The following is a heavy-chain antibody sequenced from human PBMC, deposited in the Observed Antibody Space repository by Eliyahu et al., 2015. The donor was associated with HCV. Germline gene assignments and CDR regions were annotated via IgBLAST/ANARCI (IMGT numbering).Heavy chain of an antibody. CDR1: GFTXSNXW. Sequence: EVQLVESGGGLVKPGGSLXLSCAASGFTXSNXWMSWVRQAPGKGLEWVGRIKSKTDGGTTDYAAPVKGRFTISRDDSKNTLYLQMNSLKTEDTAVYYCTTGGYGSGSYFVDYWGQGTLVTVSS. V-gene: IGHV3-15*01. J-gene: IGHJ4*02. CDR3: TTGGYGSGSYFVDY. D-gene: IGHD3-10*01. CDR2: IKSKTDGGTT.